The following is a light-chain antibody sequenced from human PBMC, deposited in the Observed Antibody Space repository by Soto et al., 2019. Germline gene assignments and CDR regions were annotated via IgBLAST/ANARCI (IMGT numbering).Light chain of an antibody. CDR2: LNSDGSH. V-gene: IGLV4-69*01. Sequence: QPVLTQSPSASASLGASVKLTFTLSSGHSNYAIAWHQQQSEKGPRYLMKLNSDGSHSKGDGIPDRFSGSSSGAERYLTLSSLQSEDEADYYCQTWGSGIVVFGGGTKLTVL. J-gene: IGLJ2*01. CDR3: QTWGSGIVV. CDR1: SGHSNYA.